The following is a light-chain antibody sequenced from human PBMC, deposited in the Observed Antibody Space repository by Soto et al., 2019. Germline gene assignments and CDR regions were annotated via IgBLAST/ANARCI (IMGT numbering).Light chain of an antibody. Sequence: EIVLTQSPGTLPLSPGERATLSGRASQRVSSNSLAWYQQKPGQAPRLLIYGASCRATGIPDRFRGSGSGTAFTLTISRLEPGGIAVYHCQGYGSSPLNFGGGTKVEIK. V-gene: IGKV3-20*01. J-gene: IGKJ4*01. CDR2: GAS. CDR3: QGYGSSPLN. CDR1: QRVSSNS.